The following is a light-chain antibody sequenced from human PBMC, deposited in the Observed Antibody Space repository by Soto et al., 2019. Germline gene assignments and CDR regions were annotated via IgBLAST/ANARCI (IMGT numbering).Light chain of an antibody. CDR3: GTWDTSLPACV. V-gene: IGLV1-51*01. Sequence: QSVLTQPPSVSAAPGQRDTISCSGSASNIGNNSVSWYQQLPGAAPKLLIYDDNNRPSGIPDRFSGSKSGTSATLGITGLQTGDEADYYCGTWDTSLPACVFGPGTKVTVL. CDR2: DDN. J-gene: IGLJ1*01. CDR1: ASNIGNNS.